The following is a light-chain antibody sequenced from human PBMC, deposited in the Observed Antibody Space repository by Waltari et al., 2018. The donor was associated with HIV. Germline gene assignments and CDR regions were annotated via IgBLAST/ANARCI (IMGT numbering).Light chain of an antibody. CDR3: SSYTSSGPRYVL. CDR2: NVS. CDR1: RGDVGGYNF. V-gene: IGLV2-14*03. Sequence: SALTQPDSVSGSPGQSITIPCSGTRGDVGGYNFLSWYQKHPGKAPKLIIYNVSSRPSGVSIRFSGSRSANTASLTISGLQVEDEADYFCSSYTSSGPRYVLFGGGTRLTVL. J-gene: IGLJ2*01.